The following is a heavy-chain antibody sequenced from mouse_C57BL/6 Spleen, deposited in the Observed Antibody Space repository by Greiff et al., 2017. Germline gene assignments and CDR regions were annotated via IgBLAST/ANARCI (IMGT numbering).Heavy chain of an antibody. J-gene: IGHJ2*01. CDR1: GYTFTGYW. CDR2: ILPGSGST. D-gene: IGHD1-1*01. V-gene: IGHV1-9*01. Sequence: QVQLQQSGAELMKPGASVKLSCKATGYTFTGYWIEWVKQRPGHGLEWIGEILPGSGSTNYNEKFKGKATFTADTSSNTAYMQLSSLTTEDSAIYYCARSPFTTVVATRDYFDYWGQGTTLTVSS. CDR3: ARSPFTTVVATRDYFDY.